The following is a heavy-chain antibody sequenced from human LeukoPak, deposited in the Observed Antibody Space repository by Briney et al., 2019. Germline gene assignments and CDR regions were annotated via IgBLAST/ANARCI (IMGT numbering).Heavy chain of an antibody. D-gene: IGHD1-26*01. Sequence: PGGSLRLSCGASGFVFDTHDMHWVRQAPGKGLEWVAFIRSDGYHTYYADSVKGRFTITRDNSKNTLYLQRNSLRLEDMAVYYCAKPSGSGVDYWGRGTRVTVSS. CDR1: GFVFDTHD. CDR3: AKPSGSGVDY. J-gene: IGHJ4*02. V-gene: IGHV3-30*02. CDR2: IRSDGYHT.